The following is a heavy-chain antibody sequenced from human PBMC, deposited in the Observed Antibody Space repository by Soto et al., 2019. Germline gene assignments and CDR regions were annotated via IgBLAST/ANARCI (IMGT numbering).Heavy chain of an antibody. CDR1: GFTVSNNY. CDR3: NVGDTSLVY. D-gene: IGHD1-26*01. V-gene: IGHV3-66*01. CDR2: IYNVGST. Sequence: LRLACAASGFTVSNNYMNWVRQAPGRGLEWVSVIYNVGSTYYTDSVKGRFTISRDNSKNTLYLQMNSLRAEDTAVYYCNVGDTSLVYWGQGTLVTVSS. J-gene: IGHJ4*02.